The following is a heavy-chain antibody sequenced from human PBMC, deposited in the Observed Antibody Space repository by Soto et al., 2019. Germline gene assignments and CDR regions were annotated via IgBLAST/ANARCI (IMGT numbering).Heavy chain of an antibody. CDR1: GFTFSSYA. V-gene: IGHV3-23*01. CDR2: ISGSGGST. J-gene: IGHJ4*02. CDR3: AKGPHIVVVPAATSFLDF. D-gene: IGHD2-2*01. Sequence: EVQLLESGGGLVQPGGSLRLSCAASGFTFSSYAMSWVRQAPGKGLEWVSAISGSGGSTYYADSVKGRFTISRDNSKNTVYQQMNSLRAEDTAVYYCAKGPHIVVVPAATSFLDFWGQGTLVTVSS.